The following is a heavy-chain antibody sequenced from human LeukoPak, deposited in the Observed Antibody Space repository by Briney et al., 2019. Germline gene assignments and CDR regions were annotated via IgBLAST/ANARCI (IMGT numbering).Heavy chain of an antibody. CDR2: IKSKIDGGTT. V-gene: IGHV3-15*01. CDR3: TTPDTAGIDY. Sequence: PGGXXXXSCAAXXFTXTNAWMSWVRQAPGKGVEWVGRIKSKIDGGTTEYAAQEKGRLNIEREERKNKMYLQMNSLKPDDTAVYYCTTPDTAGIDYWGQGTLVTVSS. J-gene: IGHJ4*02. CDR1: XFTXTNAW. D-gene: IGHD5-18*01.